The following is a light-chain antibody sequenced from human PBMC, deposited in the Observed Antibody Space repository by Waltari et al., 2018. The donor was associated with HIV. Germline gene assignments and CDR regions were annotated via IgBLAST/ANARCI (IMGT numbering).Light chain of an antibody. V-gene: IGKV1-39*01. CDR3: QQSYSAPYT. CDR2: AAS. J-gene: IGKJ2*01. Sequence: DIRMTQSPSYLSASVGDRVTITCRASQSISRYLNWYQQKLGKAPNLLIYAASSLQSGVSSRFSGSGSGTDFTLTISSLQPEDFATYYCQQSYSAPYTFGQGTKLEIK. CDR1: QSISRY.